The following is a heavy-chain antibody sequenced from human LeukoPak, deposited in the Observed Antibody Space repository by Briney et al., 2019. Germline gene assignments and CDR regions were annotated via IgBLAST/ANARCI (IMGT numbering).Heavy chain of an antibody. CDR1: GGSFSGYY. J-gene: IGHJ3*02. V-gene: IGHV4-34*01. D-gene: IGHD3-10*01. CDR2: INHSGST. Sequence: SETLSLTCAVYGGSFSGYYWSWIRQPPGKGLEWIGEINHSGSTNYNPSLKSRVTISVDTSNNQFSLKLSSVTAADTAVYYCARVTTMVRGVIYRDAFDIWGQGTMVTVSS. CDR3: ARVTTMVRGVIYRDAFDI.